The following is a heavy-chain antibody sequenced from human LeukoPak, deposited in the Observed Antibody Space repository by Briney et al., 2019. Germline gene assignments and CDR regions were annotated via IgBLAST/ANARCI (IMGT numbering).Heavy chain of an antibody. D-gene: IGHD4-11*01. CDR1: GFTFSSYW. Sequence: GGSLRLSCAASGFTFSSYWMSWVRQAPGKGLEWVANIKQDGSEKYYVDSVKGRFTISRDNAKNSLYLQMNSLRAEDTAVYYCARGAVHDYSNYGVKGRIRYYFDYWGQGTLVTVSS. J-gene: IGHJ4*02. CDR2: IKQDGSEK. CDR3: ARGAVHDYSNYGVKGRIRYYFDY. V-gene: IGHV3-7*01.